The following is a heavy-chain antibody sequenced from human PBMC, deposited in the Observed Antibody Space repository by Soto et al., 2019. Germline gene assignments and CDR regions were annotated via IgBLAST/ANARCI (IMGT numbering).Heavy chain of an antibody. CDR3: AREVEPAADPKSYYYYGMDV. CDR2: ISYDGSNK. V-gene: IGHV3-30-3*01. CDR1: GFTFSSYA. D-gene: IGHD2-2*01. J-gene: IGHJ6*02. Sequence: PGGSLRLSCAASGFTFSSYAMHWARQAPGKGLEWVAVISYDGSNKYYADSVKGRFTISRDNSKNTLYLQMNSLRAEDTAVYYCAREVEPAADPKSYYYYGMDVWGQGTTVTVSS.